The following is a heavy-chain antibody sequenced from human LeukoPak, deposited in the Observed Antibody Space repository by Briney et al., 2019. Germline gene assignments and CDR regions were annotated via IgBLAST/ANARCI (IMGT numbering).Heavy chain of an antibody. V-gene: IGHV3-21*01. CDR3: ARVMVRGVSYDFDY. Sequence: PGGSLRLSCAASGFTFSSYSMNGVRQAPGKGLEWVSSISSSSSYLYYADSVKGRFTISRDNAKNSLYLQMNSLRAEDTAVYYCARVMVRGVSYDFDYWGQGTLVTVSS. D-gene: IGHD3-10*01. CDR2: ISSSSSYL. J-gene: IGHJ4*02. CDR1: GFTFSSYS.